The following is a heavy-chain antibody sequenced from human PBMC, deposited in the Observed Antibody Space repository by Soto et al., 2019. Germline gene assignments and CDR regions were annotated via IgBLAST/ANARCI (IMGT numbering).Heavy chain of an antibody. Sequence: PSETLSLTCAVYGGSFSGYYWSWIRQPPGKGLEWIGEINHSGSTNYNPSLKSRVTISVDTSKNQFSLKLSSVSAADTAVYYCATGRGVRGVIITTYYYYGLDAWGQGTTVTVS. J-gene: IGHJ6*02. CDR3: ATGRGVRGVIITTYYYYGLDA. V-gene: IGHV4-34*01. CDR1: GGSFSGYY. D-gene: IGHD3-10*01. CDR2: INHSGST.